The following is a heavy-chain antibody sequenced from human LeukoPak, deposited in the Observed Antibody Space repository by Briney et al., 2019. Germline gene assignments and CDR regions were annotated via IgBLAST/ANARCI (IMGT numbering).Heavy chain of an antibody. Sequence: PGGSLRLFCAASGFTFSSYEMNWVRQAPGKGLEWVSYISVSGDTIYYADSVKGRFTISRDNAKKSLYLQMKSLRAEDTAVYYCARGTLYYGSESYDYWGQGTLVAVSS. D-gene: IGHD3-10*01. CDR2: ISVSGDTI. CDR1: GFTFSSYE. CDR3: ARGTLYYGSESYDY. V-gene: IGHV3-48*03. J-gene: IGHJ4*02.